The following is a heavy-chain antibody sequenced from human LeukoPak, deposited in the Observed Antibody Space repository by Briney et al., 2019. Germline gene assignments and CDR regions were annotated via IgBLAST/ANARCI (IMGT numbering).Heavy chain of an antibody. Sequence: SETLSLTCTVSGGSISSYYWSWIRQPPGKGLEWIGYIYYSGSTNYNPSLKSRVTISVDTSKNQFSLKLSSVTAAGTAVYYCARHSDYDFWSGYSPGAFDIWGQGTMVTVSS. V-gene: IGHV4-59*08. CDR1: GGSISSYY. J-gene: IGHJ3*02. D-gene: IGHD3-3*01. CDR3: ARHSDYDFWSGYSPGAFDI. CDR2: IYYSGST.